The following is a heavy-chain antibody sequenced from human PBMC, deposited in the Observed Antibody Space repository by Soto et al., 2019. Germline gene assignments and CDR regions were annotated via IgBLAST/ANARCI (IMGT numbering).Heavy chain of an antibody. CDR1: GGPIIDYH. J-gene: IGHJ4*02. CDR2: IYSSGNT. V-gene: IGHV4-39*01. CDR3: ARSGSGLFYFDY. Sequence: QLQLQESGPGLVKPSETLSLTCTVSGGPIIDYHWSWIRQPPGKGLEWIGSIYSSGNTYYNPSLESRVTISVDTSNNQASLKLSSVTAADTALYYCARSGSGLFYFDYWGQGTLVTASS. D-gene: IGHD6-19*01.